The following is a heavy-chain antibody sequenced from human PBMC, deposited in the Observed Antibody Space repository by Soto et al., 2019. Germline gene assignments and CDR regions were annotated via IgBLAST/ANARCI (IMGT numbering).Heavy chain of an antibody. CDR1: GYTFTSYG. CDR3: ARNDYGDYDGALDI. J-gene: IGHJ3*02. V-gene: IGHV1-18*01. Sequence: GASVKVSCKASGYTFTSYGITWVRQAPGQGLEWMGWISAYNGNTNYAQKLQGRVTMTTDTSTSTAYMELRSLRSDDTAVYYCARNDYGDYDGALDIWGQGTMVTVSS. CDR2: ISAYNGNT. D-gene: IGHD4-17*01.